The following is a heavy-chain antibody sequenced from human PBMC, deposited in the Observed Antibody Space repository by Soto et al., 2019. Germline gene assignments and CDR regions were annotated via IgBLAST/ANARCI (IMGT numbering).Heavy chain of an antibody. D-gene: IGHD5-18*01. Sequence: QVQLVESGGGVVQPGRSLRLSCAASGYVFRSYAMHWVRQAPGKGLEWVAVISYDGGSQYYADSVKGRFTISRDNSKNTLYLQMNSLRAEDTAVYYCARGGYTYGFSSGWIDTWGQGTLVSVP. CDR1: GYVFRSYA. V-gene: IGHV3-30-3*01. CDR2: ISYDGGSQ. J-gene: IGHJ5*02. CDR3: ARGGYTYGFSSGWIDT.